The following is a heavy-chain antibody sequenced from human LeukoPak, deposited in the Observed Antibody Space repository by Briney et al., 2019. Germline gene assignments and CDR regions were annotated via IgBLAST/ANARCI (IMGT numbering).Heavy chain of an antibody. CDR2: ITSSSSYI. CDR1: GFTFSTYA. D-gene: IGHD6-19*01. Sequence: GGSLRLSCAASGFTFSTYAMSWVRQAPGKGLEWVSSITSSSSYIYYADSVKGRFTISRDNAKNSLYLQMNSLRAEDTAVYYCAREMLAAVAAQSWGQGTLVTVSS. J-gene: IGHJ5*02. V-gene: IGHV3-21*01. CDR3: AREMLAAVAAQS.